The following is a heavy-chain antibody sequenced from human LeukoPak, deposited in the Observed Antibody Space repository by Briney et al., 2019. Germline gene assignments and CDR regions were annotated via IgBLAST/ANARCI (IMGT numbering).Heavy chain of an antibody. D-gene: IGHD4-17*01. CDR3: ARDFGDYRADY. V-gene: IGHV4-39*01. Sequence: SETLSLTCTVSGGSINSDYYWGWIRQPPGKELEWIGTIHYSGNTYYNPSLKSRVAISADTSKNQFSPRLSSVTAADTAVYYCARDFGDYRADYWGQGTLVIVSS. CDR1: GGSINSDYY. J-gene: IGHJ4*02. CDR2: IHYSGNT.